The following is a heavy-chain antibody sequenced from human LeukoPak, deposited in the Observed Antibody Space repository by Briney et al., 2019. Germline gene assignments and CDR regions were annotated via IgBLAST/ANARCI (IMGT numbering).Heavy chain of an antibody. Sequence: GGSLRLSCAASGFTFSSYGMNWVRQAPGKGLEWGAVIWYDGSNKYYADSVKGRFTISRDNSNNTLYLQMNSLRAEDTAVYYCAKGRAQYCSSTSCYAFDYWGQGTLVTVSS. CDR1: GFTFSSYG. V-gene: IGHV3-33*06. CDR2: IWYDGSNK. D-gene: IGHD2-2*01. CDR3: AKGRAQYCSSTSCYAFDY. J-gene: IGHJ4*02.